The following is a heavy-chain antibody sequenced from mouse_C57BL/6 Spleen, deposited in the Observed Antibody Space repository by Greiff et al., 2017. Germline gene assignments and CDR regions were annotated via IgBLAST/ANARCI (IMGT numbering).Heavy chain of an antibody. D-gene: IGHD2-3*01. J-gene: IGHJ4*01. Sequence: VQLKESGPGMVKPSQSLSLTCTVTGYSITSGYDWHWIRHFPGNKLEWMGYISYSGSTNYNPSLKSRISFTHDTSKNHFFLKLNSVTTEDSAAYYCARGGIYDGYYGMAYWGQGTSVTVSS. CDR3: ARGGIYDGYYGMAY. V-gene: IGHV3-1*01. CDR2: ISYSGST. CDR1: GYSITSGYD.